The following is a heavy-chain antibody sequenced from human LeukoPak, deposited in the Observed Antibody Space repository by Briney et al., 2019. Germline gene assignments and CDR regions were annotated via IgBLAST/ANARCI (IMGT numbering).Heavy chain of an antibody. D-gene: IGHD5-18*01. V-gene: IGHV3-30-3*01. CDR1: GFTFSSYA. Sequence: GGSLRLSCAASGFTFSSYAMHWVRQAPGKGLEWVAVISYDGSNKYCADSVKGRFTISGDNSENTLYLQMNSLRAEDTAVYYCASRLRGYSYGPPDYWGQGTLVTVSS. J-gene: IGHJ4*02. CDR3: ASRLRGYSYGPPDY. CDR2: ISYDGSNK.